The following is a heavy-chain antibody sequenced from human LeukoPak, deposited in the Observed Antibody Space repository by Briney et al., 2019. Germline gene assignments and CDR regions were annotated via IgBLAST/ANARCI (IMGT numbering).Heavy chain of an antibody. V-gene: IGHV3-48*04. CDR2: ISSSGSTI. CDR1: GFTFSTYS. Sequence: GGSLRLSCAGSGFTFSTYSMNWVRLAPGKGLEWVSYISSSGSTIYYADSVKGRFTISRDNAKNSLYLQMNSLRAEDTAVYYCAELGITMIGGVWGKGTTVTISS. J-gene: IGHJ6*04. CDR3: AELGITMIGGV. D-gene: IGHD3-10*02.